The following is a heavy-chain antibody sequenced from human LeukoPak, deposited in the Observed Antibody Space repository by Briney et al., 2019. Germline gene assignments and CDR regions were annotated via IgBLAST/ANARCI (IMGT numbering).Heavy chain of an antibody. J-gene: IGHJ5*02. Sequence: TETLSLTCAVYGGSFSGYYWSWIRQPPGKGLEWIGEINHSGSTNYNPSLKSRVTISVDTSKNQFSLKLSSVIAADTAVYYCARGPIWHRKFDPWGQGTLVTVSS. D-gene: IGHD2-2*02. CDR1: GGSFSGYY. CDR2: INHSGST. CDR3: ARGPIWHRKFDP. V-gene: IGHV4-34*01.